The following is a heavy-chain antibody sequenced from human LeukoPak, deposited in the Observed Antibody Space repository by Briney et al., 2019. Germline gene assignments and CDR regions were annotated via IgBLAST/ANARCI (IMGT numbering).Heavy chain of an antibody. D-gene: IGHD3-10*01. CDR3: ARASSRVRGVIDYFDY. CDR2: IYYSGST. V-gene: IGHV4-59*01. J-gene: IGHJ4*02. CDR1: GGSISSYY. Sequence: PSETLSLTCTVSGGSISSYYWSWIRQPPGKGLEWIGYIYYSGSTNYNPSLKSRVTISVDTSKNQFSLKLSSVTAADTAVYYCARASSRVRGVIDYFDYWGQGTLVTVSS.